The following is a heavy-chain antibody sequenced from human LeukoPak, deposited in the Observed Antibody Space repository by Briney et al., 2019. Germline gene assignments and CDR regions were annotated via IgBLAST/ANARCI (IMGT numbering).Heavy chain of an antibody. J-gene: IGHJ3*02. Sequence: PGGSLRLSCAASGFTFSNAWMSWVRQAPGKGLEWVGRIKSKTDGGTTDYAAPVKGRFTISRDDSKNTLYLQMNSLKTEDTAVYYCTTTRSHKRGIQGAFDIWGQGTMVTVSS. D-gene: IGHD6-13*01. V-gene: IGHV3-15*01. CDR2: IKSKTDGGTT. CDR3: TTTRSHKRGIQGAFDI. CDR1: GFTFSNAW.